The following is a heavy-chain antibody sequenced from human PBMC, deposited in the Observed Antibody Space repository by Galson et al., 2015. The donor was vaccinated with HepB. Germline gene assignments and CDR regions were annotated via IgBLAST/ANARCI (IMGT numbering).Heavy chain of an antibody. CDR2: ISGSGGST. V-gene: IGHV3-23*01. D-gene: IGHD6-13*01. J-gene: IGHJ5*02. CDR1: GFTFSSYA. Sequence: SLRLSCAASGFTFSSYAMSWVRQAPGKGLEWVSAISGSGGSTYYADSVKGRFTISRDNSKSTLYLQMNSLRAEDTAVYYCAKDPKSSSYYNWFDPWGQGTLVTVSS. CDR3: AKDPKSSSYYNWFDP.